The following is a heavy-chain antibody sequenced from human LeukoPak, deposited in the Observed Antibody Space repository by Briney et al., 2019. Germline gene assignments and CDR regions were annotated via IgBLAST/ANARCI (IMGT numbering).Heavy chain of an antibody. D-gene: IGHD3-10*01. V-gene: IGHV4-30-2*01. J-gene: IGHJ6*02. Sequence: PSQTLSLTCAVSGGSISSGGYSWSWIRQPPGKGLEWIGYIYHSGSTYYNPSLKSRVTISVDRSKNQFSLKLSSVTAADTAVYYCARGGTQRWFGPSSMDVWGQGTTVTVSS. CDR2: IYHSGST. CDR1: GGSISSGGYS. CDR3: ARGGTQRWFGPSSMDV.